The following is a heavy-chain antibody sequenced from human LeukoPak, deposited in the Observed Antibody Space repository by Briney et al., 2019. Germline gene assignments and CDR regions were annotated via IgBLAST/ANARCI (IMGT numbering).Heavy chain of an antibody. D-gene: IGHD6-19*01. CDR3: ARDSSGWYGKYYYYYYMDV. J-gene: IGHJ6*03. V-gene: IGHV4-39*07. CDR1: GGSISSSSYY. Sequence: PSETLSLTCTVSGGSISSSSYYWGWIRQPPGKGLEWIGSIYYSGSTYYNPSLKSRVTISVDTSKNQFSLKLSSVTAADTAVYYCARDSSGWYGKYYYYYYMDVWGKGTTVTVSS. CDR2: IYYSGST.